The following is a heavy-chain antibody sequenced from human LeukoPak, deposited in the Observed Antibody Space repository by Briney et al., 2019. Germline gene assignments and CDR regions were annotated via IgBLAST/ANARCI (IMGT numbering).Heavy chain of an antibody. CDR3: ARDTPPGIAAAGTSDP. V-gene: IGHV4-59*12. CDR2: IYYSGST. Sequence: SETLSPTCTVSGGSISSYYWSWIRQPPGKGLEWIGYIYYSGSTYYNPSLKSRVTISVDTSKNQFSLKLSSVTAADTAVYYCARDTPPGIAAAGTSDPWGQGTLVTVSS. J-gene: IGHJ5*02. CDR1: GGSISSYY. D-gene: IGHD6-13*01.